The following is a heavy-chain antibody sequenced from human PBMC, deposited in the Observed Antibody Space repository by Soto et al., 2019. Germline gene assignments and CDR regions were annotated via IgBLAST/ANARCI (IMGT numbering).Heavy chain of an antibody. D-gene: IGHD5-18*01. CDR2: ISSSSSYI. J-gene: IGHJ4*02. CDR3: ARDQPGYSYGYGLGY. V-gene: IGHV3-21*01. CDR1: GFTLSGYW. Sequence: PGGSLRLSCAGSGFTLSGYWMTWVRQAPGKGLEWVSSISSSSSYIYYADSVKGRFTISRDNAKNSLYLQMNSLRAEDTAVYYCARDQPGYSYGYGLGYWGQGTLVTVSS.